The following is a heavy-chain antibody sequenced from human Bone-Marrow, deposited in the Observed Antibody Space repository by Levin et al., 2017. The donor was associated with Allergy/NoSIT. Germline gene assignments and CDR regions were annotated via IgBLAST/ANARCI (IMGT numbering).Heavy chain of an antibody. V-gene: IGHV4-34*01. Sequence: SQTLSLTCAVYGGSFSGYYWSWIRQPPGKGLEWIGEINHSGSTNYNPSLKSRVTISVDTSKNQFSLKLSSVTAADTAVYYCARGGIKGRYYGSGSYYIFDATVGKPIDYWGQGTLVTVSS. CDR1: GGSFSGYY. CDR3: ARGGIKGRYYGSGSYYIFDATVGKPIDY. D-gene: IGHD3-10*01. J-gene: IGHJ4*02. CDR2: INHSGST.